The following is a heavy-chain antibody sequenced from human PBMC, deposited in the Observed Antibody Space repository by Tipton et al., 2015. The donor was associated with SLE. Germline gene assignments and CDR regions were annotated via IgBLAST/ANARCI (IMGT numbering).Heavy chain of an antibody. CDR3: ARVKYSSGSYYFDY. V-gene: IGHV3-20*04. J-gene: IGHJ4*02. D-gene: IGHD6-19*01. CDR2: INWNGGST. CDR1: GFTFDDYG. Sequence: SLRLSCAASGFTFDDYGMSWVRQAPGKGLEWVAGINWNGGSTGDADSVKGRFTISRDNAKNSLYLQMTRLRAEDTALYYCARVKYSSGSYYFDYWGQGTLVTVSS.